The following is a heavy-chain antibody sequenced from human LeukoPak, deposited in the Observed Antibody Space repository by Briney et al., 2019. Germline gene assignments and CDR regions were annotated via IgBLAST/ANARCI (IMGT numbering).Heavy chain of an antibody. D-gene: IGHD3-16*01. CDR2: IYYSGST. CDR3: ARNTGGIDY. CDR1: GGSISTYY. V-gene: IGHV4-59*08. Sequence: PSETLSLTCTVSGGSISTYYWSWIRQPPGKGLEWIGNIYYSGSTIYNPSLKGRVTISVDTSKNQFSLKLSSVTAADTAVYYCARNTGGIDYWGQGTLVTVSS. J-gene: IGHJ4*02.